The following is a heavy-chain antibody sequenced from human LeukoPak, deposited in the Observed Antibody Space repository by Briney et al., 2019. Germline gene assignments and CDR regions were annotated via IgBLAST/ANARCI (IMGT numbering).Heavy chain of an antibody. CDR3: AKALSQWTVTTGFDY. Sequence: GGSLRLSCAASGFTFSSYAMHWVRQAPGKGLEWVAVISYDGSNKYYADSVKGRFTISRDNSKNTLYLQMNSLRAEDTAVYYCAKALSQWTVTTGFDYWGQGTLVTVSS. CDR2: ISYDGSNK. CDR1: GFTFSSYA. V-gene: IGHV3-30-3*01. D-gene: IGHD4-17*01. J-gene: IGHJ4*02.